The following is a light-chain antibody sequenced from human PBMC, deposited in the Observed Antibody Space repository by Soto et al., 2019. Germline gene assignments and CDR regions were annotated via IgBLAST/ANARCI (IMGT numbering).Light chain of an antibody. CDR1: QSVSSSY. CDR2: GAS. Sequence: EVVLTQSPGTLSLSPGERATLSCRASQSVSSSYVAWYQQKRGQAPRLLMYGASSRATGIPDRFSGSGSGTDFTLTISRLEPEDFAVYYCQQYGSPWTFGQGTKVDIK. CDR3: QQYGSPWT. J-gene: IGKJ1*01. V-gene: IGKV3-20*01.